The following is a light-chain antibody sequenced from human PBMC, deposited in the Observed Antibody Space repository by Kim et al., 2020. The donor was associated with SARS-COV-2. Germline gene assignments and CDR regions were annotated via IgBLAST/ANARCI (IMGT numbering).Light chain of an antibody. CDR2: YDS. CDR1: NIGSKS. CDR3: QVWDSSSDHWV. J-gene: IGLJ3*02. V-gene: IGLV3-21*04. Sequence: APGKTARITCGGNNIGSKSVHWYQQKPGQAPVLVIYYDSDRPSGIPERFSGSNSGNTATLTISRVEAGDEADYCCQVWDSSSDHWVFGGGTQLTVL.